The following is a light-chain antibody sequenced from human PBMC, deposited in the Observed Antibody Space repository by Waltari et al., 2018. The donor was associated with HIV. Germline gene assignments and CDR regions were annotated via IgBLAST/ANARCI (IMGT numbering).Light chain of an antibody. CDR3: AAWDDSLSGVV. J-gene: IGLJ3*02. CDR2: RNN. V-gene: IGLV1-47*01. CDR1: SSNIGSKY. Sequence: GTPGQRVTISCSGSSSNIGSKYVYWYQQLPGTAPKLLIYRNNQRPSGVPDRFSGSKSGTSASLAISGLRSEDEADYYCAAWDDSLSGVVFGGGTKLTVL.